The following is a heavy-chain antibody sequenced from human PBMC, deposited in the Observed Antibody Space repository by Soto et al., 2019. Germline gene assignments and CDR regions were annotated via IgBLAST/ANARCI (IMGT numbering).Heavy chain of an antibody. J-gene: IGHJ5*02. V-gene: IGHV1-18*01. Sequence: ASVKVSCKAFGYTFTSYGISWVRQAPGQGLEWMGWISAYNGNTNYAQKLQGRVTMTTDTSTSTAYMELRSLRSDGTAVYYCARGYCSGGSCFRFDPWGQGTLVTVSS. CDR2: ISAYNGNT. CDR3: ARGYCSGGSCFRFDP. D-gene: IGHD2-15*01. CDR1: GYTFTSYG.